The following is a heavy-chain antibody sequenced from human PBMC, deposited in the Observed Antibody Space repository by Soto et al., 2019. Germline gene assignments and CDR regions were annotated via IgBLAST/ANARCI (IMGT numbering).Heavy chain of an antibody. CDR2: INHSGTM. J-gene: IGHJ5*02. Sequence: SETLSLTCAVHGGSFSAYYWSWIRQPPGKGLEWIGEINHSGTMKYNPSLKSRVTISIDTSKNEFFLKLSSVTAADTAMYCCARGLGFGAILNYFDTWGQGALVTVSS. D-gene: IGHD3-10*01. CDR3: ARGLGFGAILNYFDT. V-gene: IGHV4-34*01. CDR1: GGSFSAYY.